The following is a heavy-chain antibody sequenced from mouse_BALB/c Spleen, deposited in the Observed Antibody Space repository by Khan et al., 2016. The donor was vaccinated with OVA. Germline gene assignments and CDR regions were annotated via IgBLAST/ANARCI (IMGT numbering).Heavy chain of an antibody. CDR3: ARVASYWYFDV. CDR2: INTYTGEP. V-gene: IGHV9-1*02. Sequence: QIQLVQSGPELKKPGETVKISCKASGYTFTNYGMNWVKQAPGKGLKWMGWINTYTGEPTYTDDFKGRFAFSLETSASTAYLQINNLKNEDMATYFCARVASYWYFDVGGAGTTVTVSS. CDR1: GYTFTNYG. J-gene: IGHJ1*01.